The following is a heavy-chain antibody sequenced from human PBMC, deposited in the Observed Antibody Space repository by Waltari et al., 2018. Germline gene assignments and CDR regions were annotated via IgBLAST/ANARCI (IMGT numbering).Heavy chain of an antibody. CDR1: GGSISSYY. Sequence: QVQLQESGPGLVKPSETLSLTCTVSGGSISSYYWSWIRQPAGKGLEWIGRIYTSGSTNYNPSLKIRVTMSVVTSKNQFSLNLSSVTAADTAVYYCARAGVAGITYYFDYWGQGTLVTVSS. D-gene: IGHD6-19*01. V-gene: IGHV4-4*07. CDR3: ARAGVAGITYYFDY. CDR2: IYTSGST. J-gene: IGHJ4*02.